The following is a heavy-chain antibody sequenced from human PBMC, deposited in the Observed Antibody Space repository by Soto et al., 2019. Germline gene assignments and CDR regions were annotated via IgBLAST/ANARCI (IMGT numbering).Heavy chain of an antibody. V-gene: IGHV4-31*03. D-gene: IGHD2-2*01. CDR1: GGSISSGGYY. J-gene: IGHJ4*02. CDR3: ARDGCSSTSCYKPDYFDY. CDR2: IYYSGST. Sequence: QVQLQESGPGLVKPSQTLSLTCTVSGGSISSGGYYWSWIRQHPGKGLEWIGYIYYSGSTYYNPSLKSRVTISVDTSKHQFSLKLSSVTAADTAVYYCARDGCSSTSCYKPDYFDYWGQGTLVTVSS.